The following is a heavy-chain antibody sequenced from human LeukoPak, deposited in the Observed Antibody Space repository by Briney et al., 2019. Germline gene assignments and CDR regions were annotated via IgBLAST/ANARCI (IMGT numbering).Heavy chain of an antibody. J-gene: IGHJ4*02. CDR2: ISGSGGST. CDR3: AKDGSGSYRPDLFDY. V-gene: IGHV3-23*01. D-gene: IGHD3-10*01. Sequence: SGGSLRLSCAASGFTFSSYAMSWVRQAPGKGLEWVSAISGSGGSTYYADSVKGRFTISRDNSKNTLYLQMNSLRAEDTAVYYCAKDGSGSYRPDLFDYWGQVTLVTVSS. CDR1: GFTFSSYA.